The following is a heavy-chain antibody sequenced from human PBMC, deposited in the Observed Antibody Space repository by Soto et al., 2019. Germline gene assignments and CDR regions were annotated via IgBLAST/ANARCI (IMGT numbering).Heavy chain of an antibody. CDR3: ARDPPEDSRGYFALDI. Sequence: QVQLVESGGGVVQPGRSLRLSCAASGFTFTSYGMHWVRQAPGKGLEWVAAIWSDGSNRYNGESVKGRFTISRDNSKNTLYLQMNSLRAEDTAVYYCARDPPEDSRGYFALDIWGQGTMVTVSS. CDR2: IWSDGSNR. CDR1: GFTFTSYG. D-gene: IGHD3-22*01. J-gene: IGHJ3*02. V-gene: IGHV3-33*01.